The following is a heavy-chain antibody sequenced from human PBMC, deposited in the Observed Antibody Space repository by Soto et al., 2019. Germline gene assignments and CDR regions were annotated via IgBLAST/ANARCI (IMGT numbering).Heavy chain of an antibody. CDR3: AIYTEDKYGSIFDF. Sequence: PSETLSLTCTVSGGSISTRSSYWGWIRQPPGKGLEWIGYIYYSGSTNYNPSLKSRVTISVDTSKNQFSLKLSSVTAADTAVYYCAIYTEDKYGSIFDFCGQGSLVTV. CDR1: GGSISTRSSY. J-gene: IGHJ4*02. CDR2: IYYSGST. D-gene: IGHD3-16*01. V-gene: IGHV4-61*05.